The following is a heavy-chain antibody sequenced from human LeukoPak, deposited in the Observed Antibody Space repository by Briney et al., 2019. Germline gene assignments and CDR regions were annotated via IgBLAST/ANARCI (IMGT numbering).Heavy chain of an antibody. CDR2: INNDGSST. Sequence: GGSLRLSCGASGFTFSSYWMHWVRQAPGKGLVWVSRINNDGSSTSYADSVQGRFTISRDNAKNMLYLQMNSLRAEDTAVYYCTGAGFYYDSSPYYRPIDYWGQGSLVTVSS. CDR1: GFTFSSYW. D-gene: IGHD3-22*01. CDR3: TGAGFYYDSSPYYRPIDY. V-gene: IGHV3-74*01. J-gene: IGHJ4*02.